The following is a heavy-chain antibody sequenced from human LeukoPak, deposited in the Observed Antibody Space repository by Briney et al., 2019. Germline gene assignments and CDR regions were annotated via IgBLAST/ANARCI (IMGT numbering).Heavy chain of an antibody. D-gene: IGHD6-19*01. CDR3: ARLTALAGHRGAFDI. CDR1: GGSISSYY. V-gene: IGHV4-4*09. Sequence: SETLSLTCSVSGGSISSYYWSWVRQPPGKGLQWIGYVYSSGGINYNPSLKSRVTIPINTSRNQFSLHLSSVSAADTAVYYCARLTALAGHRGAFDIWGPGTMVTVSS. CDR2: VYSSGGI. J-gene: IGHJ3*02.